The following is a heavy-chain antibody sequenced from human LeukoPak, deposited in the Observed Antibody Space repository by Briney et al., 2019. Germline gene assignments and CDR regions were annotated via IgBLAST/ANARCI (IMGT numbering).Heavy chain of an antibody. V-gene: IGHV3-21*01. D-gene: IGHD1-26*01. J-gene: IGHJ4*02. CDR2: ISSSSSYI. Sequence: GGSLRLSCAASGFTFSSYSMNWVRQAPGKGLEWVSSISSSSSYIYYADSVKGRFTISRGNAKNSLYLQMNSLRAEDTAVYYCARAEVGASLFDYWGQGTLVTVSS. CDR1: GFTFSSYS. CDR3: ARAEVGASLFDY.